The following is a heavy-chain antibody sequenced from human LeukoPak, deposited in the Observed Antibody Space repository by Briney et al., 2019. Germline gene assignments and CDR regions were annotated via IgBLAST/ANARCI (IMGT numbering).Heavy chain of an antibody. Sequence: GRSLRLSCAASGFTFDDDAMHWVRQAPGKGLEWVSGISWNSGSIGYADSVKGRFTISRDNAKNSLYLQMNSLRAEDTALYYCAKDRYYDSSGYFPRHAFDIWGQGTMVTVSS. CDR2: ISWNSGSI. V-gene: IGHV3-9*01. D-gene: IGHD3-22*01. CDR3: AKDRYYDSSGYFPRHAFDI. CDR1: GFTFDDDA. J-gene: IGHJ3*02.